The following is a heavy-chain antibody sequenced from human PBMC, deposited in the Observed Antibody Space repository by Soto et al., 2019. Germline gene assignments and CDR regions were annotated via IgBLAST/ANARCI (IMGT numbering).Heavy chain of an antibody. J-gene: IGHJ4*02. CDR3: ASSNNGKYSGSYYSSR. D-gene: IGHD1-26*01. CDR2: ISSSSSYI. V-gene: IGHV3-21*01. CDR1: GFTFSSYS. Sequence: GGSLRLSCAASGFTFSSYSMNWVRQAPGKGLEWVSSISSSSSYIYYADSVKGRFTISRDNAKNSLYLQMNSLRAEDTAVYYCASSNNGKYSGSYYSSRWGQGTLVTVSS.